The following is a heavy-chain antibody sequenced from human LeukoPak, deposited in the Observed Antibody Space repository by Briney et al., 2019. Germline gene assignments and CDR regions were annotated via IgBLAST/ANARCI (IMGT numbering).Heavy chain of an antibody. Sequence: GGSLRLSCAASGFTVSTYDMSWVRQAPGKGLEWVAFIRYDGSNKYYADSVKGRFTTSRDNSKNTLYLQMNSLRAEDTAVYYCARETPYSSSWTVFDYWGQGTLVTVSS. D-gene: IGHD6-13*01. CDR3: ARETPYSSSWTVFDY. CDR2: IRYDGSNK. V-gene: IGHV3-30*02. J-gene: IGHJ4*02. CDR1: GFTVSTYD.